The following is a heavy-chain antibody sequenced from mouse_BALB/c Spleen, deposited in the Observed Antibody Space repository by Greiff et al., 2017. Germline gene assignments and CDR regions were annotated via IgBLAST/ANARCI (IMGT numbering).Heavy chain of an antibody. CDR1: GFSLTSYG. CDR2: IWAGGST. J-gene: IGHJ4*01. CDR3: ARERRQLGLRYYAMDY. D-gene: IGHD3-2*01. V-gene: IGHV2-9*02. Sequence: QVQLKESGPGLVAPSQSLSITCTVSGFSLTSYGVHWVRQPPGKGLEWLGVIWAGGSTNYNSALMSRLSISKDNSKSQVFLKMNSLQTDDTAMYYCARERRQLGLRYYAMDYWGQGTSVTVSS.